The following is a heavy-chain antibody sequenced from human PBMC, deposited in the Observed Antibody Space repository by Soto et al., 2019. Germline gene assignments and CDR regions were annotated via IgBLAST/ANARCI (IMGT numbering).Heavy chain of an antibody. CDR2: IYPGDSDT. CDR1: GYSFTTYW. D-gene: IGHD3-10*01. Sequence: GESLKISCKGSGYSFTTYWIAWVRQMPGKGLEWVGIIYPGDSDTRYSPSFEGHVTISVDKSISTAFLQWSSLKASDNAIYYCARHSTSAPKDYWGQGXLVTVYS. CDR3: ARHSTSAPKDY. J-gene: IGHJ4*01. V-gene: IGHV5-51*01.